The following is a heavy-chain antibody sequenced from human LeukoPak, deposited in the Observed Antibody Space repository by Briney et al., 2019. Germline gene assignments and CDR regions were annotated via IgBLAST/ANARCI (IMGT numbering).Heavy chain of an antibody. CDR1: GYTFTGYY. V-gene: IGHV1-2*02. J-gene: IGHJ4*01. CDR2: INPNSGAT. D-gene: IGHD3-22*01. Sequence: ASVKVSCKASGYTFTGYYMHWLRQAPGQGLEWMGWINPNSGATYYAQRFEGRVTMTRDTSITTAYMELSRLRSDDTAIYYCASYYDDSGHHPSRFDYWGHGTLVTVSS. CDR3: ASYYDDSGHHPSRFDY.